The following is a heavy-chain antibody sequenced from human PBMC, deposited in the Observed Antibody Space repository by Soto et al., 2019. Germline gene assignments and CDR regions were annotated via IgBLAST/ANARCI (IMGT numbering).Heavy chain of an antibody. CDR1: GGSISSGYYY. J-gene: IGHJ5*02. CDR2: IYYSGNT. D-gene: IGHD1-1*01. V-gene: IGHV4-30-4*01. CDR3: VRDGTKTLRDWFDP. Sequence: SETLSLTCSVSGGSISSGYYYWSWIRQPPGKGLEWIGNIYYSGNTYYNPSLKSRLIMSIDTSKNQFSLKLRSVTAADTAVYYCVRDGTKTLRDWFDPWGQGISVTVSS.